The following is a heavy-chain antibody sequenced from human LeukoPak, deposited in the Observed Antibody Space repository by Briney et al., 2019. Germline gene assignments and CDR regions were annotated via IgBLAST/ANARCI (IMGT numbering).Heavy chain of an antibody. V-gene: IGHV4-59*01. CDR1: GCSISTYY. J-gene: IGHJ5*02. Sequence: KLSETLSLTCTVSGCSISTYYWSWIRQPPGRGLEWIGYVYFTGSTKYNSSLESRVTISVDTSKNQFSLRLTSVTAADTAIYYCARNGPLAGTRNWFDPWGLGTLVTVSS. CDR2: VYFTGST. D-gene: IGHD1-7*01. CDR3: ARNGPLAGTRNWFDP.